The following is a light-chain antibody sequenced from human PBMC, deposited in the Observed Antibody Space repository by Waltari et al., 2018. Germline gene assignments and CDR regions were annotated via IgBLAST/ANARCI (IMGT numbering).Light chain of an antibody. V-gene: IGLV3-19*01. Sequence: SSELTQDPAVSVALVQPVRITCQGDTLRTHLSSWFQQKPGQTPVVVVHGENNRPSGIPDRFSGSRSGNTVSLTIAGVQAEDEADYYCNSRDSSGDRLVFGGGTKLTVL. J-gene: IGLJ3*02. CDR2: GEN. CDR1: TLRTHL. CDR3: NSRDSSGDRLV.